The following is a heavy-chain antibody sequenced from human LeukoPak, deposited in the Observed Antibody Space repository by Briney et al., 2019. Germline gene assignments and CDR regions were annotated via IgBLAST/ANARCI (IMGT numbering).Heavy chain of an antibody. D-gene: IGHD3-10*01. V-gene: IGHV1-24*01. J-gene: IGHJ5*02. CDR2: FDPEDGET. CDR3: ARANMVWGVQHTHWFDP. CDR1: GYTLTELS. Sequence: ASVKVSCKVSGYTLTELSMHWVRQAPGKGLEWMGGFDPEDGETIYAQKFQGRVTMTGDISTSTAYMELSSLRSEDTAVYYCARANMVWGVQHTHWFDPWGQGTRVTVSS.